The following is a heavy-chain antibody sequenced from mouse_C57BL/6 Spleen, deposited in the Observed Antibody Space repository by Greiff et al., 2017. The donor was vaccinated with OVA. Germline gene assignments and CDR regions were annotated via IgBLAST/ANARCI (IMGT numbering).Heavy chain of an antibody. Sequence: VQLQQPGAELVKPGASVKLSCKASGYTFTSYWMHWVKQRPGQGLEWIGMIHPNSGGTNYNEKFKSKATLTVDKSTSTAYMQLSSLTSEDSAVYYCAREDYYGSRNAMDYWGQGTSVTVSS. V-gene: IGHV1-64*01. D-gene: IGHD1-1*01. J-gene: IGHJ4*01. CDR3: AREDYYGSRNAMDY. CDR2: IHPNSGGT. CDR1: GYTFTSYW.